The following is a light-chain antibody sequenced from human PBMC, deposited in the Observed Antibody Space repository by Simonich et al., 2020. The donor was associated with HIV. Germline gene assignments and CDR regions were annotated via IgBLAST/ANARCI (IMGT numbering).Light chain of an antibody. Sequence: QSALTQPASVSGSPGQSITISCTGPSSDVGGYNYVSWYPHHPGKAPKLMTYDVSKRPSGVSNRFSGSKSGNTASLTISGLQAEDEADYYGSSYTSSAIVVFGGGTKLTVL. CDR2: DVS. CDR3: SSYTSSAIVV. V-gene: IGLV2-14*03. J-gene: IGLJ2*01. CDR1: SSDVGGYNY.